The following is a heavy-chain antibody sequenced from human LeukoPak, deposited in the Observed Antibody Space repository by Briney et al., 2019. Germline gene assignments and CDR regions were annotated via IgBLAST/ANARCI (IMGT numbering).Heavy chain of an antibody. V-gene: IGHV1-46*01. CDR1: GYTFTSYG. Sequence: GASVKVSCKASGYTFTSYGISWVRQAPGQGLEWMGIINPSGGSTSYAQKFQGRVTMTRDTSTSTVYMELSSLRSEDTAVYYCARAIAAAGTPPSRGGSRYYYYGMDVWGQGTRSPSP. J-gene: IGHJ6*02. CDR3: ARAIAAAGTPPSRGGSRYYYYGMDV. D-gene: IGHD6-13*01. CDR2: INPSGGST.